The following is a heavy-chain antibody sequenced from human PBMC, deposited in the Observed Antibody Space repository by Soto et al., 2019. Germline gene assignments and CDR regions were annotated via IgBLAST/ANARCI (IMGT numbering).Heavy chain of an antibody. CDR1: GGSVSSGSYY. D-gene: IGHD6-13*01. CDR2: IYYSGST. J-gene: IGHJ4*02. CDR3: ARGSSSWYPNYFDY. V-gene: IGHV4-61*01. Sequence: PSETLSLTCAVSGGSVSSGSYYWSWIRQPPGKGLEWIGYIYYSGSTNYNPSLKSRVTISVDTSKNQFSLKLSSVTAADTAVYYCARGSSSWYPNYFDYWGQGTLVTVSS.